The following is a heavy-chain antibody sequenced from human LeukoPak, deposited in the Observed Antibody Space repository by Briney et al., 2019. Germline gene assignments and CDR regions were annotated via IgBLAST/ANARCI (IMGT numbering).Heavy chain of an antibody. CDR1: GFTFSSYW. D-gene: IGHD1-26*01. Sequence: GGSLRLSCAAPGFTFSSYWMHWVRQAPGKGLVWVSRINSDGSSTSYADSVKGRFTISRDNAKNTLYLQMNSLRAEDTAVYYCARELIIVGARPYDYWGQGTLVTVSS. V-gene: IGHV3-74*01. J-gene: IGHJ4*02. CDR3: ARELIIVGARPYDY. CDR2: INSDGSST.